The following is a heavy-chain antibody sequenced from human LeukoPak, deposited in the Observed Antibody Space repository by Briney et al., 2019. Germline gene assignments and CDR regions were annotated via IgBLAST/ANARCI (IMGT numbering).Heavy chain of an antibody. CDR1: GYSISSGYY. CDR3: QGSYDAHFDY. CDR2: IYHSGST. J-gene: IGHJ4*02. Sequence: SETLSLTCTVSGYSISSGYYWGWIRQPPGKVLEWIGSIYHSGSTYYNPSLKSRVTISVDTSKNQFSLKLSSVTAADTAVYYCQGSYDAHFDYWGQGTLVTVSS. D-gene: IGHD3-22*01. V-gene: IGHV4-38-2*02.